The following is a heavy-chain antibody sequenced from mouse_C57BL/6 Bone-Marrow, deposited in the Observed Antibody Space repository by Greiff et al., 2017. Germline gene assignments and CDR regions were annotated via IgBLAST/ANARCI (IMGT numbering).Heavy chain of an antibody. Sequence: EVKVVESGGGLVKPGGSLKLSCAASGFTFSSYAMSWVRQTPEKRLEWVATISDGGSYTYSPDNVKGRFTISRDNAKNNLYLQMSHLKSEDTAMYYCARDECYWYFDVWGTGTTVTVSS. CDR2: ISDGGSYT. CDR1: GFTFSSYA. CDR3: ARDECYWYFDV. V-gene: IGHV5-4*01. J-gene: IGHJ1*03.